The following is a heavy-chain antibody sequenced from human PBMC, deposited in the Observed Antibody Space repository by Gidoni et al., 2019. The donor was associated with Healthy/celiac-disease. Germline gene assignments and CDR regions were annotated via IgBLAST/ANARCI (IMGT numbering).Heavy chain of an antibody. CDR1: GFTFSGAA. J-gene: IGHJ4*02. Sequence: EVQLVESGGGLVQPGGSMKLSCAASGFTFSGAAVHWVLQASGKGLEGVGRIRSKANSYATAYAASVKGRFTISRDDSKNTAYLQMNSLKTEDTAVYYCTSPLTTGGYSNDYWGQGTLVTVSS. CDR3: TSPLTTGGYSNDY. CDR2: IRSKANSYAT. V-gene: IGHV3-73*02. D-gene: IGHD4-4*01.